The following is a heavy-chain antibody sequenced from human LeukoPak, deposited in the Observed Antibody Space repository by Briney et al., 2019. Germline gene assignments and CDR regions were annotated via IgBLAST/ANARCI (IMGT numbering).Heavy chain of an antibody. J-gene: IGHJ4*02. CDR2: INPKSGGT. CDR1: GHTFTGYY. V-gene: IGHV1-2*02. CDR3: ARSRVGAPSDY. Sequence: ASVKVSCKASGHTFTGYYMHWVRQAPGQGLEWMGWINPKSGGTNYAQKFQGRVTMTRDTSISTAYMELSRLRSDDTAVYYCARSRVGAPSDYWGQGSLVTVSS. D-gene: IGHD1-26*01.